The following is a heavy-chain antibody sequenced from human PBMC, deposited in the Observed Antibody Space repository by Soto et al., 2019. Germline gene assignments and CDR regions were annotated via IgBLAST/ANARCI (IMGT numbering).Heavy chain of an antibody. D-gene: IGHD4-17*01. CDR3: ARDKPPDYGDYVLGCYYGMDV. Sequence: QVQLVQSGAEVKKPGASVKVSCKASGYTFTSYGISWVRQAPGQGLEWMGWISAYNGNTNYEQKLQGRVTMTTDTSTSTACMELRSLRSDDTAVYYCARDKPPDYGDYVLGCYYGMDVWGQGTTVT. V-gene: IGHV1-18*01. J-gene: IGHJ6*02. CDR2: ISAYNGNT. CDR1: GYTFTSYG.